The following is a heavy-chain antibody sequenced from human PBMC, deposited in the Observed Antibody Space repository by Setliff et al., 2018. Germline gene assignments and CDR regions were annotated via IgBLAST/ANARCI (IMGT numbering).Heavy chain of an antibody. CDR3: ARDLVLLGYQLDY. CDR2: IDPSGGST. Sequence: ASVKVSCKASGYTFTSYYMHWVRQAPGQGLEWMGIIDPSGGSTSYAQKFQGRVTMTRDTSTSTVYMELSSLRSEDTAVYYCARDLVLLGYQLDYWGQGTLVTSPQ. J-gene: IGHJ4*02. V-gene: IGHV1-46*01. CDR1: GYTFTSYY. D-gene: IGHD2-8*01.